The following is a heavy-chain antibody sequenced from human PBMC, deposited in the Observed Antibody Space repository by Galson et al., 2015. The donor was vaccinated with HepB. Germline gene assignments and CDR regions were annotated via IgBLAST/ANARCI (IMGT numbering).Heavy chain of an antibody. Sequence: SLRLSCAASGFTFDDYAMHWVRQAPGKGLEWVSGISWNSGSIGYADSVKGRFTISRDNAKNSLYLQMNSLRAEDTALYYCAKEGSYSDYVGPFDYWGQGTLVTVSS. D-gene: IGHD4-11*01. CDR1: GFTFDDYA. CDR2: ISWNSGSI. J-gene: IGHJ4*02. V-gene: IGHV3-9*01. CDR3: AKEGSYSDYVGPFDY.